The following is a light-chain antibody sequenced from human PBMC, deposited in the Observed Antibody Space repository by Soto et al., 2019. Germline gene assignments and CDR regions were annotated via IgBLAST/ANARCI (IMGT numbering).Light chain of an antibody. Sequence: DIQMTQSPSSLSASVGDRVTISCRASQTITTYLNWYQQKPGKAPKLLIYAASSLHSWVPSRFSGSGSGTDFTLTISSLKPEDFAAYYCQQTYSALWTFGQGTKLEIK. V-gene: IGKV1-39*01. CDR2: AAS. CDR3: QQTYSALWT. CDR1: QTITTY. J-gene: IGKJ1*01.